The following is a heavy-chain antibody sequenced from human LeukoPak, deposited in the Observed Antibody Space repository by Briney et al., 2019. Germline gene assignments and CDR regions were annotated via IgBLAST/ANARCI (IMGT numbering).Heavy chain of an antibody. CDR1: GFTFSSYA. Sequence: PGGSLRLSCAASGFTFSSYAMHWVRQAPGKGLEWVAVISYDGSNKYYADSVKGRFTISRDNSKNSLYLQMNSLRAEDTAVYYCARGGTPGYCTNGVCSYYYYYYMDVWGKGTTVTVSS. V-gene: IGHV3-30*04. D-gene: IGHD2-8*01. CDR2: ISYDGSNK. J-gene: IGHJ6*03. CDR3: ARGGTPGYCTNGVCSYYYYYYMDV.